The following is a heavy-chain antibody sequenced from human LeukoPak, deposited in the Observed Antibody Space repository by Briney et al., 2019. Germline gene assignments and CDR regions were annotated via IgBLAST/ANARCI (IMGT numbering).Heavy chain of an antibody. J-gene: IGHJ4*02. Sequence: GGSLRLSCAVSGVTLSNYGMSWVRQAPGKGLEWVAFIRSKAYGGTTEYAASVKGRFTISRDDSKSIAYLQMSSLKTEDTAVYYCTRYSERVDYWGQGTLVTVSS. V-gene: IGHV3-49*04. CDR1: GVTLSNYG. CDR2: IRSKAYGGTT. CDR3: TRYSERVDY. D-gene: IGHD5-18*01.